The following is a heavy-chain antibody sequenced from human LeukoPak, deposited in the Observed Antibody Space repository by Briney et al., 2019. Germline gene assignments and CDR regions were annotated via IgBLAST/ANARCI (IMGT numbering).Heavy chain of an antibody. CDR1: GYTFTSYD. Sequence: ASVKVSCKASGYTFTSYDINWVRQATGQGLEWMGWMNPNSGNTGYAQKFQGRVTMTRNTSISTAYMELSSLRSEDTAVYYCARARRRVWFGESLDAFDIWGQGTMVTVSS. CDR2: MNPNSGNT. CDR3: ARARRRVWFGESLDAFDI. D-gene: IGHD3-10*01. V-gene: IGHV1-8*01. J-gene: IGHJ3*02.